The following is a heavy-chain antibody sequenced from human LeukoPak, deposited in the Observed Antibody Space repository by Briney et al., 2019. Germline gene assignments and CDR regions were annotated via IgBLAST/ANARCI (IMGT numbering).Heavy chain of an antibody. Sequence: PSETLSLTCDVYGESLNNYYWSWIRQPPGKGLEWIGGVNHSGVTKYHPSLKSRVTISLDTSKNQFSLKLTSVTAADTAVFYCARGVHYDNSGYYHRGFDSWGQGTLVTVSS. CDR2: VNHSGVT. CDR1: GESLNNYY. J-gene: IGHJ4*02. CDR3: ARGVHYDNSGYYHRGFDS. V-gene: IGHV4-34*01. D-gene: IGHD3-22*01.